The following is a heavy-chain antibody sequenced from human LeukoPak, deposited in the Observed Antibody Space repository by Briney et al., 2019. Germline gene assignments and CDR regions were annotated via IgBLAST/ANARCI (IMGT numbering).Heavy chain of an antibody. Sequence: GGSLRLSCAASGFTFSSYGMSWVRQAPGKGLEWVSAISGSGGSTYYADSVKGRFTISRDNSKNTLYLQMNSLRAEDTAVYYCAKDLRGAAAAIWFQHWGQGTLVTVSS. D-gene: IGHD6-13*01. CDR3: AKDLRGAAAAIWFQH. CDR2: ISGSGGST. CDR1: GFTFSSYG. V-gene: IGHV3-23*01. J-gene: IGHJ1*01.